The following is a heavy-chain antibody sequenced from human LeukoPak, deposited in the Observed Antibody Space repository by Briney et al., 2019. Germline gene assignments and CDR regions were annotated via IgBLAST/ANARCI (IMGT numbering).Heavy chain of an antibody. D-gene: IGHD5-18*01. V-gene: IGHV4-38-2*01. J-gene: IGHJ5*02. CDR2: IYHSGYT. Sequence: KPSETLSLTCAVSGYSISSGYYWGWIRRPPGKGLEWIGSIYHSGYTYYNPSLKSRVTISVGTSKNQFSLKLSSVTAADTAVYYCARQDTVSLVLDWFDPWGQGTLVTVSS. CDR3: ARQDTVSLVLDWFDP. CDR1: GYSISSGYY.